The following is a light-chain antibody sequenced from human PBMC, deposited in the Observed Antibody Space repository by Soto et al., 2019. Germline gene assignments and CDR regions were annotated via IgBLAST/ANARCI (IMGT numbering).Light chain of an antibody. CDR1: QSISNW. CDR3: QQYNGYSWT. CDR2: DAS. Sequence: VDRVTITCRASQSISNWLAWYQQKPGKAPKLLIYDASTLESGVPSRFSASGLGTEFTLTISSLQSEDFATYYCQQYNGYSWTFGQGTKVDIK. J-gene: IGKJ1*01. V-gene: IGKV1-5*01.